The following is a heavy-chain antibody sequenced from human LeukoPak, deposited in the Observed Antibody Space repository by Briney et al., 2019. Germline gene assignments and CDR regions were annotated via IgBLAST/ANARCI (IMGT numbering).Heavy chain of an antibody. CDR2: IYYSGSA. V-gene: IGHV4-39*01. Sequence: NPSETLSLTCTVSGGSISSSSYYWGWIRQPPGKGLEWIGSIYYSGSAYYNPSLKSRVTISVDTSKNQFSLKLSSVTAADTAVYYCASTILLNWFDPWGQGTLVIVSS. J-gene: IGHJ5*02. CDR1: GGSISSSSYY. D-gene: IGHD3-10*01. CDR3: ASTILLNWFDP.